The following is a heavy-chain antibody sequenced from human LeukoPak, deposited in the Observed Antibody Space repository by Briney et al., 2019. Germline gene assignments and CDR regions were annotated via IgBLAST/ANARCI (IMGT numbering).Heavy chain of an antibody. CDR1: GFTFSSYS. Sequence: GGSLRLSCAASGFTFSSYSMNWVRQAPGKGLEWVSSISSSSSYIYYADSVKGRFTISRDNAKNSLYLQMNSLRAEDTAVYFCARERSRYYHNFDYWGQGTLVTVSS. J-gene: IGHJ4*02. V-gene: IGHV3-21*01. D-gene: IGHD3-22*01. CDR2: ISSSSSYI. CDR3: ARERSRYYHNFDY.